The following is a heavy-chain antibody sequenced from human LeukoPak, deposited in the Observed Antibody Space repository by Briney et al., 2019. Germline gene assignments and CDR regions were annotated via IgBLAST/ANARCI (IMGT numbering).Heavy chain of an antibody. V-gene: IGHV4-4*09. CDR2: IYTSGST. CDR3: ARHGSVRLGGFDP. D-gene: IGHD3-10*01. Sequence: ETLSLTCTVSGGSISSYYWGWIRQPPGKGLEWIGYIYTSGSTNYNPSLKSRVTISVDTSKNQFSLKLSSVTAADMVVYYCARHGSVRLGGFDPWGQGTLVTVSS. J-gene: IGHJ5*02. CDR1: GGSISSYY.